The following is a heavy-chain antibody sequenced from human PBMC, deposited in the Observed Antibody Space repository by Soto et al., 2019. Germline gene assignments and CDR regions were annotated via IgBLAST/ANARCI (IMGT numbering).Heavy chain of an antibody. V-gene: IGHV3-66*01. CDR1: GFTVSNNY. J-gene: IGHJ5*02. CDR2: IYSGGST. CDR3: ARDRDYSNWFDP. Sequence: EVQLVESGGGLVQPGGSLRLSCAASGFTVSNNYMTWVRQSPGKGLEWVSVIYSGGSTSYADSVKGRFTISRDNSKNTLYLQMNSLRAEDTAVYYCARDRDYSNWFDPWGQVTLVTVSS. D-gene: IGHD4-4*01.